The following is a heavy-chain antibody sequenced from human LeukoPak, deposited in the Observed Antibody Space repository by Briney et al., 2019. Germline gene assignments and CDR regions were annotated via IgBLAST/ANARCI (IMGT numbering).Heavy chain of an antibody. CDR1: GGTFSSYA. CDR2: IIPIFGTA. Sequence: ASVKVSCKASGGTFSSYAISWVRQAPGQGLEWMGGIIPIFGTANYAQKFQGRVTITADESTSTAYMELSSLRSEDTAVYYCARAVLLWFGEHSYYYYYMDVWGKGTTVTVSS. D-gene: IGHD3-10*01. V-gene: IGHV1-69*13. J-gene: IGHJ6*03. CDR3: ARAVLLWFGEHSYYYYYMDV.